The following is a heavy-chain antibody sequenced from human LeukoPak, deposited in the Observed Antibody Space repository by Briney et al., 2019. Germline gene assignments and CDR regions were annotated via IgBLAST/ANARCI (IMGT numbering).Heavy chain of an antibody. D-gene: IGHD3-3*01. CDR3: VRDVLPVSRSGFDQ. CDR2: IKQDGSEK. CDR1: GFTFSSYW. J-gene: IGHJ4*02. Sequence: GGSLRLSCAASGFTFSSYWMSWVRQAPGKGLEWVANIKQDGSEKYYVDSVKGRFTISRDNAKNSLYLHLNSLRPEDTAFYYCVRDVLPVSRSGFDQWGQGTLVTVSS. V-gene: IGHV3-7*03.